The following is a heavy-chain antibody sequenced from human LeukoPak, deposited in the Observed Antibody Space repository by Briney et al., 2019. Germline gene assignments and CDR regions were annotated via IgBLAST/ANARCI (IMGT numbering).Heavy chain of an antibody. CDR1: GFTFSSYN. V-gene: IGHV3-21*01. CDR3: ARDVLIAADGVIRLDAFDI. Sequence: PGGSLRLSCAASGFTFSSYNMNWVRQTPGKGLEWVSSISSGSSFINYAYSVKGRFTISRDNAKNSLYLQMNSLRAEDTAVYYCARDVLIAADGVIRLDAFDIWGQGTVVTVSS. CDR2: ISSGSSFI. J-gene: IGHJ3*02. D-gene: IGHD6-13*01.